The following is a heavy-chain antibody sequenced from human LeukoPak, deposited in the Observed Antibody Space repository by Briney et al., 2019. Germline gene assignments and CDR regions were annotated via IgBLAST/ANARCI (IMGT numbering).Heavy chain of an antibody. D-gene: IGHD2/OR15-2a*01. CDR1: GFTFSSYS. CDR3: ARGEFGDYYYFYMDV. CDR2: ITSRNNYI. J-gene: IGHJ6*03. Sequence: GGSLRLSCAASGFTFSSYSMNWVRQAPGKGLEWVSSITSRNNYIYYGDSVKGRFTISRDDAKNSLFLRMNSLRAEDTATYYCARGEFGDYYYFYMDVWGKGTTVTVSS. V-gene: IGHV3-21*01.